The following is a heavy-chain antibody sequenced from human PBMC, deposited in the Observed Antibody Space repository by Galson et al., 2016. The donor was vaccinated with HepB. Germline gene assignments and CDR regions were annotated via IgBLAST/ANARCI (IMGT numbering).Heavy chain of an antibody. CDR2: ISGSADSR. D-gene: IGHD3-22*01. CDR3: ARDVGCYDSGTWGKNAFDV. V-gene: IGHV3-11*01. Sequence: SLRLSCAASGFTFSHYFVSWIRQAPGKGLEWVSYISGSADSRRYADAVKGRFTISGDNSKNSLYLQMNNLRAEDTAVYYCARDVGCYDSGTWGKNAFDVWGPGTMVTAAS. J-gene: IGHJ3*01. CDR1: GFTFSHYF.